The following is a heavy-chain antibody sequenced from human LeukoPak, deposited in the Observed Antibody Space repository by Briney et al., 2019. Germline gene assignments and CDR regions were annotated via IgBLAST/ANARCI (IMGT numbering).Heavy chain of an antibody. CDR1: GGTFSSYA. V-gene: IGHV1-69*04. CDR2: IIPILGIA. CDR3: ARGESTVTTYIANFGY. J-gene: IGHJ4*02. D-gene: IGHD4-17*01. Sequence: ASVKVSCTASGGTFSSYAISWVRQAPGQGLEWMGRIIPILGIANYAQKFQGRVTITADKSTSTAYMELSSLRSEDTAVYYCARGESTVTTYIANFGYWGQGTLVTVSS.